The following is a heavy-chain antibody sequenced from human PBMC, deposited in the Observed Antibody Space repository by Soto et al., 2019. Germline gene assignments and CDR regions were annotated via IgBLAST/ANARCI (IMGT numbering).Heavy chain of an antibody. V-gene: IGHV3-30*18. J-gene: IGHJ4*02. Sequence: PGGSLRLSCAASGFTFSSYGMHWVRQAPGKGLEWVAVISYDGSNKYYADSVKGRFTISRDNSKNTLYLQMNSLRAEDTAVYYCAEEVGALPFDYWGQGTLVTVSS. CDR3: AEEVGALPFDY. CDR1: GFTFSSYG. CDR2: ISYDGSNK. D-gene: IGHD1-26*01.